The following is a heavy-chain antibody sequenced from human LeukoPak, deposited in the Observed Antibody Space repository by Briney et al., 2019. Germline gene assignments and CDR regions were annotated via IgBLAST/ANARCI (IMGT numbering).Heavy chain of an antibody. CDR2: ISYDGSNK. J-gene: IGHJ4*02. CDR1: GFTFSSYT. Sequence: PGGSLRLSCAASGFTFSSYTMHWVRQAPGKGLEWVAVISYDGSNKYYADSVKGRLTISRDNSKNTLSLQMNSLRAEDTAVYYCARGLYYYDSSGYLYYWGQGTLVTVSS. CDR3: ARGLYYYDSSGYLYY. D-gene: IGHD3-22*01. V-gene: IGHV3-30*14.